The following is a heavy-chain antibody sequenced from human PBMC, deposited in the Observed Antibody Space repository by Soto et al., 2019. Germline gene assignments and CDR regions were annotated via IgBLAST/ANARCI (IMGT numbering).Heavy chain of an antibody. CDR1: GFSFGSDW. J-gene: IGHJ3*02. CDR3: TRDANYRADIANYDVFDI. D-gene: IGHD2-15*01. CDR2: VRIDGSQE. Sequence: DVQLTESGGGLVQPGGSLRLSCGASGFSFGSDWMAWVRQAPGKGLEWVANVRIDGSQEHYADSVWGRFSVSRDNAKDSLSLHMNSLRLEDTAVYYCTRDANYRADIANYDVFDIWGQGTMVTVSS. V-gene: IGHV3-7*05.